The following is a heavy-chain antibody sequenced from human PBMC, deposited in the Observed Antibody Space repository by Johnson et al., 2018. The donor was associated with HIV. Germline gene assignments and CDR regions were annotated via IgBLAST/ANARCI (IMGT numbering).Heavy chain of an antibody. CDR3: ARGAYSSSWHASDASDI. V-gene: IGHV3-13*01. Sequence: VQLVESGGGLVQPGGSLRLSCAASGFTFSSYDMHWVRQATGKGLEWVSAIGTAGDTYYPGSVKGRFTISRENAKNSLYLQMNSLRAGDTALYCCARGAYSSSWHASDASDIWGQGTMVTVSS. D-gene: IGHD6-13*01. CDR1: GFTFSSYD. J-gene: IGHJ3*02. CDR2: IGTAGDT.